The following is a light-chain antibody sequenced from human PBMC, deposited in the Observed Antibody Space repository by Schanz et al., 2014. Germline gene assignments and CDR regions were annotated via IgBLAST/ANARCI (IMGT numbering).Light chain of an antibody. CDR2: DVS. J-gene: IGLJ2*01. Sequence: QSALTQPASVSGSPGQSITISCTGTSSDVGNYRLVSWYQQHPGKAPKLMIYDVSNRPSGVSNRFSGSKSGNTASLTISGLQAEDEADYYCSAYVQGRNFVAFGGGTKLTVL. V-gene: IGLV2-23*02. CDR3: SAYVQGRNFVA. CDR1: SSDVGNYRL.